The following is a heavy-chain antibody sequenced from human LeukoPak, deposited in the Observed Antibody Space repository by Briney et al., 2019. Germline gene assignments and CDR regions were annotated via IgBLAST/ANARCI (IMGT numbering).Heavy chain of an antibody. CDR3: ARGTYYYDSSGYLNHPIFDY. Sequence: PSETLSLTCAVYGGSFSGYYWSWIRQPPGKGLEWIGEINHSGSTNYNPSLKSRVTISVDTSKNQFSLKLSSVTAADTAVYYCARGTYYYDSSGYLNHPIFDYWGQGTLVTVSS. D-gene: IGHD3-22*01. CDR1: GGSFSGYY. J-gene: IGHJ4*02. V-gene: IGHV4-34*01. CDR2: INHSGST.